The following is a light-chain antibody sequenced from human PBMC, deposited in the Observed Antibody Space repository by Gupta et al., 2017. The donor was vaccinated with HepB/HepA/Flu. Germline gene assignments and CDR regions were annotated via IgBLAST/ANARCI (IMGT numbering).Light chain of an antibody. Sequence: QSALTQPRSASGSPGQSVTISCTGTRSDVGGYNYVSWYQQHPGKVPKLIIYNVRERPSGVPDRFSASKSGNTASLTISGLQAEDEADYHCCSYSGSYHVVFGGGTTLTVL. CDR3: CSYSGSYHVV. J-gene: IGLJ2*01. CDR2: NVR. V-gene: IGLV2-11*01. CDR1: RSDVGGYNY.